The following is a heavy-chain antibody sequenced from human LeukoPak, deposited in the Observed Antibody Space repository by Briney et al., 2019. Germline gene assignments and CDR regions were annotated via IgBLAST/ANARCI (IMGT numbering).Heavy chain of an antibody. Sequence: ASVKVSCKASGYTFTGYYMHWVRQAPGQGLEWMGWINPNSGGTNYAQKFQGRVTMTRDTSISTAYMELSRLRSDDTAVYYCARSLPLITLRKFDPWGQGTRVTVSS. CDR1: GYTFTGYY. J-gene: IGHJ5*02. D-gene: IGHD3-10*01. CDR3: ARSLPLITLRKFDP. V-gene: IGHV1-2*02. CDR2: INPNSGGT.